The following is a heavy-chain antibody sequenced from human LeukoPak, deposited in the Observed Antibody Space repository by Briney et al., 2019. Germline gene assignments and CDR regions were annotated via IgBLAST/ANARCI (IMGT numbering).Heavy chain of an antibody. J-gene: IGHJ4*02. D-gene: IGHD6-6*01. V-gene: IGHV4-39*01. CDR1: GGSISSSSYY. CDR3: ARVEYSSSTLY. Sequence: PSETLSLTCTVSGGSISSSSYYWGWIRQPPGEGLEWIGSIYYSGSTHYNPSLKSRVTISVDTSKNQFSLKLSSVTAADTAVYYCARVEYSSSTLYWGQGTLVTVSS. CDR2: IYYSGST.